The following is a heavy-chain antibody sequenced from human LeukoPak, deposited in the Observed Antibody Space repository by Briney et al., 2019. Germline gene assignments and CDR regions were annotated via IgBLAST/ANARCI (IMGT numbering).Heavy chain of an antibody. CDR2: ISYDGSNK. D-gene: IGHD1-26*01. J-gene: IGHJ5*02. CDR1: GFTFSSYA. Sequence: GGSLRLSCAASGFTFSSYAMHWVRQAPGKGLEWVAVISYDGSNKYYADSVKGRFTISRDNSKNTLYLQMNSLRAEDTAVYYCAKRSQLGGATRFDPWGQGTLVTVSS. V-gene: IGHV3-30*04. CDR3: AKRSQLGGATRFDP.